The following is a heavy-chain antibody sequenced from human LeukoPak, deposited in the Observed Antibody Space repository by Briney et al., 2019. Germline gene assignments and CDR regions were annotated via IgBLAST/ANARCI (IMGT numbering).Heavy chain of an antibody. CDR1: GGSFSGYY. V-gene: IGHV4-34*01. D-gene: IGHD6-19*01. CDR3: ARGYSSDWHLDY. CDR2: INHSGST. Sequence: PSETLSLTCAVYGGSFSGYYWSWIRQPPGKGLEWIGEINHSGSTNYNPSLKSRVTISVDTSKNQFSLKLSSVTAADTAVYYCARGYSSDWHLDYWGQGTLVTVSS. J-gene: IGHJ4*02.